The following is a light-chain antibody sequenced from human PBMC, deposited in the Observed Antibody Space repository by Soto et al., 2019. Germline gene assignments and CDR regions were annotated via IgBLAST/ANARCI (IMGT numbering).Light chain of an antibody. J-gene: IGLJ1*01. CDR1: SSDVGGYNY. V-gene: IGLV2-14*01. Sequence: QSALTQPASVSGSPGQSITISCTGTSSDVGGYNYVSWYQQHPGKAPKLMIYEVSNRPSGVSNRFSGSKSGNTASLTISGLRAEDEADYYCSSYTSSSTSVFGTGTKVTVL. CDR2: EVS. CDR3: SSYTSSSTSV.